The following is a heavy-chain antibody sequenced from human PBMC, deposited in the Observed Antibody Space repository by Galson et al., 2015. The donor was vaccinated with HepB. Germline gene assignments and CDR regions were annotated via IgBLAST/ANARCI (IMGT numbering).Heavy chain of an antibody. CDR2: INAGNGNT. CDR3: ARDPRGLYDSSGYYRDDAFDI. Sequence: SVKVSCKASGYTFTSYAMHWVRQAPGQRLEWMGWINAGNGNTKYSQKFQGRVTITRDTSASTAYMELSSLRSEDTAVYYCARDPRGLYDSSGYYRDDAFDIWGQGTIVTVSS. D-gene: IGHD3-22*01. J-gene: IGHJ3*02. CDR1: GYTFTSYA. V-gene: IGHV1-3*01.